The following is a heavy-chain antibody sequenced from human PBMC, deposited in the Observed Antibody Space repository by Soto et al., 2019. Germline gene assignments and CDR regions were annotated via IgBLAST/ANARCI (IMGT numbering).Heavy chain of an antibody. CDR3: ARAPPSMVRGVIYYYYYGMDV. D-gene: IGHD3-10*01. CDR2: INPNSGGT. J-gene: IGHJ6*02. V-gene: IGHV1-2*04. CDR1: GYTFTGYY. Sequence: ASVKVSCKASGYTFTGYYMHWVRQAPGQGLEWMGWINPNSGGTNYAQKFQGWVTMTRDTSISTAYMELSRLRSDDTAVYYCARAPPSMVRGVIYYYYYGMDVWSQGTTVTVSS.